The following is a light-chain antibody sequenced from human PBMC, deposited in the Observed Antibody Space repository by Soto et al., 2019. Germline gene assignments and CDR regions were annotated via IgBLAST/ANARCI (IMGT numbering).Light chain of an antibody. Sequence: SALTKPRSVSGSPGQSVTISCTGTSSDVGGYNYVSWYQQHPGKAPKLMIYDVSKRPSGVPDRFSGSKSGNTASLTISGLQAEDEADYYCCSYAGSYVVFGGGTKLTVL. CDR1: SSDVGGYNY. V-gene: IGLV2-11*01. CDR2: DVS. CDR3: CSYAGSYVV. J-gene: IGLJ2*01.